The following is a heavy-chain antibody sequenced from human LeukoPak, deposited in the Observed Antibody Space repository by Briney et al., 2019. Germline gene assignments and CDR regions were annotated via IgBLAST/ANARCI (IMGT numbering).Heavy chain of an antibody. CDR2: IYYSGST. CDR1: GGSISSYY. V-gene: IGHV4-59*01. CDR3: AGGGGSSSWDSLFDY. D-gene: IGHD6-13*01. Sequence: PSETLSLTCTVSGGSISSYYWSWIRQPPGKGLEWIGYIYYSGSTNYNPSLKSRVTISVDTSKNQFSLKLSSVTAADTAVYYCAGGGGSSSWDSLFDYWGQGTLVTVSS. J-gene: IGHJ4*02.